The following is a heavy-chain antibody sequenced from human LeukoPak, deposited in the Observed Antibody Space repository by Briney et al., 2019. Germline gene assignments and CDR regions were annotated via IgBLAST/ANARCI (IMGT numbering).Heavy chain of an antibody. CDR2: INPSGGST. D-gene: IGHD6-13*01. V-gene: IGHV1-46*01. J-gene: IGHJ4*02. CDR3: ARIAAAGLQMGEFDY. Sequence: ASVKVSCKASGYTFTGYYMHWVRQAPGQGLEWMGIINPSGGSTSYAQKFQGRVTMTRDTSTSTAYMELSRLRSDDTAVYYCARIAAAGLQMGEFDYWGQGTLVTVSS. CDR1: GYTFTGYY.